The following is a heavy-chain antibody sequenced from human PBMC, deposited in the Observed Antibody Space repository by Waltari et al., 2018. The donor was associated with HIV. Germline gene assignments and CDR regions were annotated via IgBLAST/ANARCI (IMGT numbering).Heavy chain of an antibody. J-gene: IGHJ4*02. V-gene: IGHV3-7*01. CDR3: ARQRGSGSGDY. CDR2: IKQDGSEA. CDR1: GFPLSSYW. Sequence: EVQLVESGGGFVQPGGSLRLSCPVSGFPLSSYWMTWVRQAPGKGLEWVANIKQDGSEAYYVDSVKGRFTISRDNAKNSLYLQMNSLRAEDTAVYYCARQRGSGSGDYWGRGTLVTVSS. D-gene: IGHD1-26*01.